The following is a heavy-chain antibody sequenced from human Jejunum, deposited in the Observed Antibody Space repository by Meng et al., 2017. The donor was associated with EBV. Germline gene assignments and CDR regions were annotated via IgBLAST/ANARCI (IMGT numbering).Heavy chain of an antibody. Sequence: GPGLVKPPESLAPCIVARGGSISSNIVLWGWICQPAGTWLGWIGSICFSDYTYHNPSLKSLVTISADTSKNQFSLSLTSVTAADTAVYYCAMGPDYAKSGYWGQGTLVTVSS. CDR1: GGSISSNIVL. J-gene: IGHJ4*02. CDR2: ICFSDYT. D-gene: IGHD4-17*01. CDR3: AMGPDYAKSGY. V-gene: IGHV4-39*01.